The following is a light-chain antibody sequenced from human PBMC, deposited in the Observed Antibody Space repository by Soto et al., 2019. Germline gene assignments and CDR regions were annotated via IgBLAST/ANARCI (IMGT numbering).Light chain of an antibody. V-gene: IGKV3-20*01. J-gene: IGKJ5*01. CDR1: QSISSSF. CDR2: GAS. CDR3: QQYGTPRSVT. Sequence: EIVLTQSPGTLSLSPGERAALSCRASQSISSSFLAWYQHKPGQPPRLLIFGASTRATGIPARFSGSGSEAEFALTISTLPSEDFAVYYCQQYGTPRSVTFGQGTRLEIK.